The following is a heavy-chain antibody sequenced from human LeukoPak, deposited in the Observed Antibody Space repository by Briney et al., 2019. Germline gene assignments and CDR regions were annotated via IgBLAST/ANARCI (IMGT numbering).Heavy chain of an antibody. CDR3: AAKDYYDSSGYYSSDY. J-gene: IGHJ4*02. V-gene: IGHV1-46*01. CDR2: ITPILDLT. Sequence: ASVKVSCKASGFTFTTYYMHWVRQAPGQGLEWMGRITPILDLTTNAQKFQGRVTITADKSTSTAYMELSSLRYEDTAVYFCAAKDYYDSSGYYSSDYWGQGSLVTVSS. D-gene: IGHD3-22*01. CDR1: GFTFTTYY.